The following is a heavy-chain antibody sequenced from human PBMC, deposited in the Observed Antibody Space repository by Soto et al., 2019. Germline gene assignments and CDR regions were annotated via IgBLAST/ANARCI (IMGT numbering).Heavy chain of an antibody. CDR3: ARDALAARHVFDY. CDR2: IYHSGST. Sequence: SETLSLTCTVSGDSISTPHYYWRWIRPPPGKGLEWIGRIYHSGSTNYNPSLKSRVTISVDKSKNQFSLKLSSVTAADTAVYYCARDALAARHVFDYWGQGTLVTAPQ. V-gene: IGHV4-39*07. J-gene: IGHJ4*02. D-gene: IGHD6-6*01. CDR1: GDSISTPHYY.